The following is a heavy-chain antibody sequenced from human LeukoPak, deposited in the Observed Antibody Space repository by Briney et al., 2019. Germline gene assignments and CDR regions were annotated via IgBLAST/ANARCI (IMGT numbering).Heavy chain of an antibody. D-gene: IGHD2-2*02. J-gene: IGHJ4*02. CDR1: GYTFTSYD. Sequence: ASVKVSCKASGYTFTSYDINWVRQAAGQGLEWMGWMNPNSGNTGYAQNFQGRVTMTRDTSISTAYMELSSLRSEDTAVYYCARGDQYCTSTSCYNYWGQGTLVTVSS. CDR3: ARGDQYCTSTSCYNY. CDR2: MNPNSGNT. V-gene: IGHV1-8*01.